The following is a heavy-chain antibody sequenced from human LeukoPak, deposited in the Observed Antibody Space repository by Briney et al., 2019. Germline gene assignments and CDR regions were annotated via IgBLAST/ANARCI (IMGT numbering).Heavy chain of an antibody. V-gene: IGHV3-23*01. Sequence: GGPLRLSCAASGFTFSSSAMSWVRQAPGKGLEWVSAISNNGGYTYYADSVQGRFTISRDNSKSTLCLRMNSLRAEDTAVYYCAKQLGYCSDGSCYFPYWGQGTLVTVSS. CDR3: AKQLGYCSDGSCYFPY. J-gene: IGHJ4*02. CDR1: GFTFSSSA. D-gene: IGHD2-15*01. CDR2: ISNNGGYT.